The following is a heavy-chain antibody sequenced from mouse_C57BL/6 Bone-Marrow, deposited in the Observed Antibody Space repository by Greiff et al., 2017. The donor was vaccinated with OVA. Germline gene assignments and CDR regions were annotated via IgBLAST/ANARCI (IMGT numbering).Heavy chain of an antibody. CDR3: TTFITTVVAPFFDY. CDR2: IDPENGDT. Sequence: VQLQQSGAELVRPGASVKLSCTASGFNIKDDYMHWVKQRPEQGLEWIGWIDPENGDTEYASKVQGKATITADTSSNTAYLQLSSLTSEDTAVYYCTTFITTVVAPFFDYWGQGTTLTVSS. J-gene: IGHJ2*01. V-gene: IGHV14-4*01. CDR1: GFNIKDDY. D-gene: IGHD1-1*01.